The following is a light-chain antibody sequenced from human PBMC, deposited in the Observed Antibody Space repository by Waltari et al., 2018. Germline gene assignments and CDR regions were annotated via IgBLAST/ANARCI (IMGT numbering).Light chain of an antibody. J-gene: IGKJ3*01. CDR1: HYIANF. V-gene: IGKV1-39*01. CDR2: DAS. CDR3: QQTYKSPPT. Sequence: DVLVTQSPSSLSASVGDRVTITCRASHYIANFLNWYQHMPGKAPRLLIHDASTLQPGGSPRFSGRTSGTDFILTIDNLHPEDFATYYCQQTYKSPPTFGPGTKVDV.